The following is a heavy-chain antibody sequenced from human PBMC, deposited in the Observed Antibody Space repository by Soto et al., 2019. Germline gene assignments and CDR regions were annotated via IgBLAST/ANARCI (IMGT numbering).Heavy chain of an antibody. D-gene: IGHD3-10*01. CDR3: ARDTSRGEYDY. Sequence: QVQLVQSGAEVKKPGASVKVSCKASGYTFTSYGISWVRQAPGQGLEWMGWINVYNGNTNYAQKLQGRVTMTTDTATSTAYIDLRSLRSDDTAVYCCARDTSRGEYDYWGQGTLVTVSS. CDR2: INVYNGNT. CDR1: GYTFTSYG. J-gene: IGHJ4*02. V-gene: IGHV1-18*01.